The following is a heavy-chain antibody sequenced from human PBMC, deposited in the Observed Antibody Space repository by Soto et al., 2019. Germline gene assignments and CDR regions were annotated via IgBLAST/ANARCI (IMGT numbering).Heavy chain of an antibody. D-gene: IGHD3-9*01. CDR3: ASKIVTPGYHYYDY. CDR1: GFSFSSCE. J-gene: IGHJ4*02. CDR2: ISGSGTST. Sequence: GSLRLSCAASGFSFSSCEMSWVRQAPGKGLEWVSYISGSGTSTQYSDSVKGRFTISRDNAKNSLHLQMNSLGAEDTAVYYCASKIVTPGYHYYDYWGQGTLVTVSS. V-gene: IGHV3-48*03.